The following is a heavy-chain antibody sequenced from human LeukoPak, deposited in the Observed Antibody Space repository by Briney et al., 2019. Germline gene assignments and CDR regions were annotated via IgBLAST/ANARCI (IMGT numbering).Heavy chain of an antibody. CDR3: AKAGYACSSTSCFSNYYMDV. J-gene: IGHJ6*03. V-gene: IGHV3-23*01. CDR2: INHNGGST. D-gene: IGHD2-2*01. CDR1: GFTFSSYA. Sequence: PGGSLRLSCAASGFTFSSYAMTSVRQAPGKGLELVSAINHNGGSTYDADAVKGRFTISRDNSKDPLYLQMNSLRAEDTAVYYCAKAGYACSSTSCFSNYYMDVWGKGTTVTVSS.